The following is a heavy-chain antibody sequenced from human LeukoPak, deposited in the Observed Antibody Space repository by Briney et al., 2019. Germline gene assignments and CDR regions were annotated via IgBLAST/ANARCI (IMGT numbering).Heavy chain of an antibody. CDR1: GGSISNYY. J-gene: IGHJ4*01. D-gene: IGHD1/OR15-1a*01. Sequence: TSETLSLTCTVSGGSISNYYWTWIRQPPGKGLEWIGYAYYSGSTNYNPSLKSRVTISVDTSKNQFSLKLSSVTAADTAVYYCAESKEHLLDWGQGTLVTVSS. V-gene: IGHV4-59*01. CDR2: AYYSGST. CDR3: AESKEHLLD.